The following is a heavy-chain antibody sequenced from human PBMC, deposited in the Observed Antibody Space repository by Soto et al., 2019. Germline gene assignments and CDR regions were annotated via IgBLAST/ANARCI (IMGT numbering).Heavy chain of an antibody. CDR2: IVPIVDTA. V-gene: IGHV1-69*13. Sequence: SVKVSCKTSGGTFSSYAISWVRQAPGQGLEWMGGIVPIVDTATYAQKFQGRVTITADESTSTAYMELSRLRSDDTAVYYCVRVVAIPRYPDYWG. D-gene: IGHD2-15*01. J-gene: IGHJ4*03. CDR1: GGTFSSYA. CDR3: VRVVAIPRYPDY.